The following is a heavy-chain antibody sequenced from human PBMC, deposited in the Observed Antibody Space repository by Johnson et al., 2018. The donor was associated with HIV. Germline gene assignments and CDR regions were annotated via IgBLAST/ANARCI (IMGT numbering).Heavy chain of an antibody. V-gene: IGHV3-11*04. J-gene: IGHJ3*02. D-gene: IGHD3-9*01. CDR3: ARSYFGWLLLTAVDI. CDR2: ISSGGNSI. CDR1: GLTFSDYY. Sequence: QEQLVESGGGLVKPGGSLRLSCAASGLTFSDYYMSWIRQAPGKGLEWVSYISSGGNSIHYADSVKGRFTISRDNSKNTLYLQMHSLRAEDTAVYYCARSYFGWLLLTAVDIWGQGTMVTVSS.